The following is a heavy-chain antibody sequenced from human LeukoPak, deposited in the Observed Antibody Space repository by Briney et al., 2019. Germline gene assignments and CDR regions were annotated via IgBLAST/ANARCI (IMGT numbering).Heavy chain of an antibody. CDR3: ARHRDDGFADYFDY. CDR2: IDPSDSYT. D-gene: IGHD1-1*01. Sequence: AGESLKISCKGSGYSFTSYWISWVRQMPGKGLEWMGRIDPSDSYTNHSPSFQGHVTISADKSISTAYLQWSSLKASDTAMYYCARHRDDGFADYFDYWGQGTLVTVSS. CDR1: GYSFTSYW. V-gene: IGHV5-10-1*01. J-gene: IGHJ4*02.